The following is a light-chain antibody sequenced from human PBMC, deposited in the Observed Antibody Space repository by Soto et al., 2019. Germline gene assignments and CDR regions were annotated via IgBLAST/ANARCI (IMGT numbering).Light chain of an antibody. V-gene: IGKV3-11*01. CDR2: DAS. J-gene: IGKJ5*01. Sequence: EIVLTQSPATLSLSPGERATLSCRASQSVGSYLAWYQQKPGQAPRLLIYDASNRATGIPARFSGSGSGTDFTLTISSLEPEDFAVYYCQQRSNWAITFCQGTRLEIK. CDR1: QSVGSY. CDR3: QQRSNWAIT.